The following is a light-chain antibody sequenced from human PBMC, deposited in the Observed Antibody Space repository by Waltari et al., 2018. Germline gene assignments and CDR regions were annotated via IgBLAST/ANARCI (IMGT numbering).Light chain of an antibody. CDR3: SSYTRSSALV. V-gene: IGLV2-14*03. J-gene: IGLJ2*01. CDR2: NVT. CDR1: STYVGGYTY. Sequence: QSALTQPASVSGSPGPSIPISCTGTSTYVGGYTYVSWYQRDPGKAPKLMIYNVTVRPSGVSNRFSGSKSGNTASLIISGLQAEDEADYFCSSYTRSSALVFGGGTKLTVL.